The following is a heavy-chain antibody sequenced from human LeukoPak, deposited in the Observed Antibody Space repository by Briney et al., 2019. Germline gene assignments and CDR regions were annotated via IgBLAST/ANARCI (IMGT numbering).Heavy chain of an antibody. CDR3: ARHADTAMAIDY. CDR1: GGSFSGYY. J-gene: IGHJ4*02. CDR2: INHSGST. D-gene: IGHD5-18*01. V-gene: IGHV4-34*01. Sequence: SETLSLTCAVYGGSFSGYYWSWIRQPPGKGLEWIGEINHSGSTNYNPSLKSRVTISVDTSKNQFSLKLSSVTAADTAVYYCARHADTAMAIDYWGQGTLVTVSS.